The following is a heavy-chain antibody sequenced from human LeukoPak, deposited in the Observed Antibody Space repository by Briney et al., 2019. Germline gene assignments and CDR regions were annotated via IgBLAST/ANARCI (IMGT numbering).Heavy chain of an antibody. CDR2: IYYSGST. CDR1: GGSISSSGYY. V-gene: IGHV4-39*01. Sequence: PSETLSPTCTVSGGSISSSGYYWGWIRQPPGKGLEWIASIYYSGSTYYNPSLKSRVTISVDTSKNQLSLKLSSLPAADTAVYYCARHEYSGSYYGLSWFDPCGQGTLVTVSS. D-gene: IGHD1-26*01. J-gene: IGHJ5*02. CDR3: ARHEYSGSYYGLSWFDP.